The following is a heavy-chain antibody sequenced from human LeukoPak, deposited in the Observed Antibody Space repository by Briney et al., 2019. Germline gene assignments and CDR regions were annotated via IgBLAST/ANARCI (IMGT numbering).Heavy chain of an antibody. V-gene: IGHV1-3*01. J-gene: IGHJ6*02. CDR3: ARVYCGGGSCVSGAHYYYGMDV. Sequence: GASVKVSCKASGYTFISYAIHWVRQAPGQRLEWLGWIHADNGNTKYSQKFQGRVTITRDTSASTAYMELSSLRSEDTAVYYCARVYCGGGSCVSGAHYYYGMDVWGQGTTVTVSS. CDR2: IHADNGNT. D-gene: IGHD2-15*01. CDR1: GYTFISYA.